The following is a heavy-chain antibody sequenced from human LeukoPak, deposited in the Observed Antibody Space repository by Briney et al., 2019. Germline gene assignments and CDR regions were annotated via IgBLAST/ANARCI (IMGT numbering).Heavy chain of an antibody. Sequence: SQTLSLTCAISGDSVSSNSAAWNWIRQSPSRGLEWLGRTYYRSKWYNDYAVSVKSRITINPDTSKNQFSLQLNSATPEDTAVYYCAGEDSSSWYNWFDPWSQGTLVTVSS. V-gene: IGHV6-1*01. CDR1: GDSVSSNSAA. CDR3: AGEDSSSWYNWFDP. J-gene: IGHJ5*02. CDR2: TYYRSKWYN. D-gene: IGHD6-13*01.